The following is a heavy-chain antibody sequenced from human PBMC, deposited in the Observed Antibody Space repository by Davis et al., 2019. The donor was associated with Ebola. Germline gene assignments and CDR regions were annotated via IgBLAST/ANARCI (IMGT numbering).Heavy chain of an antibody. CDR2: ISYDGSNK. CDR1: GFTFSSYA. V-gene: IGHV3-30-3*02. Sequence: GESLKISCAASGFTFSSYAMHWVRQAPGKGLEWVAVISYDGSNKYYADSVKGRFTISRDNSKNTLYLQMNSLRAEDTAVYYCAKLAVGGIYYYYYMDVWGKGTTVTVSS. J-gene: IGHJ6*03. CDR3: AKLAVGGIYYYYYMDV. D-gene: IGHD6-19*01.